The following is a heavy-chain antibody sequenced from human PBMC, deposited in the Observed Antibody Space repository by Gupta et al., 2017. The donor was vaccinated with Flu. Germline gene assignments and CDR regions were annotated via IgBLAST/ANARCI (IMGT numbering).Heavy chain of an antibody. J-gene: IGHJ6*02. CDR2: INPNSGVT. CDR1: GNTFTGYF. V-gene: IGHV1-2*02. Sequence: QVQLVQSGAEVKKPGASVKVSCKASGNTFTGYFMHWVRQAPGQGLEWMGWINPNSGVTNYVQKFQGRVTMTRDTSISTAYMELSRLRSDDTAVYYCARDGSAWIPQHYMDVWGQGTTVTVSS. D-gene: IGHD5-18*01. CDR3: ARDGSAWIPQHYMDV.